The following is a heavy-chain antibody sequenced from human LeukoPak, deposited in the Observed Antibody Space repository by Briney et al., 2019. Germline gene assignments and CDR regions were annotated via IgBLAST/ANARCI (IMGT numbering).Heavy chain of an antibody. J-gene: IGHJ5*02. Sequence: SETLSLTCTVSGVSISSYYWSWIRQPPGKGLEWIGYIYYSGSTNYNPSLKSRVTISVDTSKNQFSLKLSSVTAADTAVYYCARGFTLLWFGELRANWFDPWGQGTLVTVSS. CDR1: GVSISSYY. CDR3: ARGFTLLWFGELRANWFDP. D-gene: IGHD3-10*01. V-gene: IGHV4-59*08. CDR2: IYYSGST.